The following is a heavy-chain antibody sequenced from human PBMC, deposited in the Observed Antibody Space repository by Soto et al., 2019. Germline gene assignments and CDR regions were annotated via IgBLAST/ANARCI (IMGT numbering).Heavy chain of an antibody. J-gene: IGHJ4*02. V-gene: IGHV3-72*01. CDR1: GFTFSDHY. D-gene: IGHD1-1*01. CDR2: IRNKDNSYVT. CDR3: ARVHLGPPLLKYFDS. Sequence: PGGSLRLSCAASGFTFSDHYMDWVRQAPGKGLEWVGRIRNKDNSYVTEYAASVKGRFTISRDDSWNLLYLQMNSLKTEDTAVYYCARVHLGPPLLKYFDSWGQGSLVIVSS.